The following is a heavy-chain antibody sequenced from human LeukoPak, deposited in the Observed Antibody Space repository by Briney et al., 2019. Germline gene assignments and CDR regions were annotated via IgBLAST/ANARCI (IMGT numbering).Heavy chain of an antibody. J-gene: IGHJ4*02. CDR1: GDSVSSNSAA. V-gene: IGHV6-1*01. CDR3: ARESQRGTLY. CDR2: TYYRSKWYN. Sequence: SQTLSPTCAISGDSVSSNSAAWNWVRQSPSRGLEWLGRTYYRSKWYNDYAVFVKSRIIINPDTSKNQFSLQLNSVTPEDTAVYSCARESQRGTLYWGQGTLVTVSS. D-gene: IGHD2-2*01.